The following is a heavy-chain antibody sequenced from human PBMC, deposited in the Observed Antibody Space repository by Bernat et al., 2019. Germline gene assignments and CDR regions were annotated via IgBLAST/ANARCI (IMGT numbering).Heavy chain of an antibody. D-gene: IGHD3-22*01. V-gene: IGHV3-7*03. Sequence: EVQLVESGGGLVQPGGSLRLSCAASGFTFSSYWMSWVRQAPGKGLEWVANIKQDGSEKYYVDSVKGRFTISRDNAKNSLYLQMNSLRAEDTAVYYCARMGYWVPGHYYYYDMDVWGKGTTVTVSS. CDR1: GFTFSSYW. J-gene: IGHJ6*03. CDR2: IKQDGSEK. CDR3: ARMGYWVPGHYYYYDMDV.